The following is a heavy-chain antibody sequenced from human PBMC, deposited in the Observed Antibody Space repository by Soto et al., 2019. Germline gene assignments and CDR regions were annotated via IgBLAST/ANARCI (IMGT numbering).Heavy chain of an antibody. CDR3: ARDWGGPYYYDSSGYLDY. CDR1: GFTFSSYA. J-gene: IGHJ4*02. CDR2: ISYDGSNK. D-gene: IGHD3-22*01. Sequence: GSLRLSCAASGFTFSSYAMHWVRQAPGKGLEWVAVISYDGSNKYYADSVKGRFTISRDNSKNTLYLQMNSLRAEDTAVYYCARDWGGPYYYDSSGYLDYWGQGTLVTVSS. V-gene: IGHV3-30-3*01.